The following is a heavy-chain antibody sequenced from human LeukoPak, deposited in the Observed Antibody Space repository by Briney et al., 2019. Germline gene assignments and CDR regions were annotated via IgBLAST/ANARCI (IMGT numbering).Heavy chain of an antibody. CDR1: GGFISGYY. D-gene: IGHD4-23*01. V-gene: IGHV4-59*01. CDR3: ARDLEHGGNSIWYFDL. CDR2: IYYNGST. J-gene: IGHJ2*01. Sequence: SETLSLTCTVSGGFISGYYWSWIRQSPGKGLEWIGYIYYNGSTSHNPSLKSRLTISVDTSKKQFSLNLNSVTAADTAVYYCARDLEHGGNSIWYFDLWGRGTLVTVSS.